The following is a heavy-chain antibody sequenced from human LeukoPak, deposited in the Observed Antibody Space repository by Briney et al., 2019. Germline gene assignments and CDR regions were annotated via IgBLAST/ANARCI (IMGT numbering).Heavy chain of an antibody. CDR2: ISSSSSYI. CDR3: ARVTTSIIVGATPFDY. CDR1: GFTFSSYS. D-gene: IGHD1-26*01. J-gene: IGHJ4*02. Sequence: GGSLRLSCAASGFTFSSYSMNWVRQAPGKGLEWVSSISSSSSYIYYADSVKGRFTISRDNAKNSLYLQMNSLRAEDTAVYYCARVTTSIIVGATPFDYWGQGTLVTVSS. V-gene: IGHV3-21*01.